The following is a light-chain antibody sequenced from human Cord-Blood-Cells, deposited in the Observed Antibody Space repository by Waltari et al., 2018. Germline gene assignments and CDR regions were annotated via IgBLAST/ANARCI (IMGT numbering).Light chain of an antibody. CDR1: QGISKY. J-gene: IGKJ1*01. CDR3: QKYNSAPTWT. CDR2: AAS. Sequence: DIQMTQSPSSLSASVGDRVTITCRASQGISKYLAWYQQKPGKVPKLLIYAASTLQSGVPSRFSGSGSGTDFTLTISSLQPEDVATYYCQKYNSAPTWTFGQGTKVEIK. V-gene: IGKV1-27*01.